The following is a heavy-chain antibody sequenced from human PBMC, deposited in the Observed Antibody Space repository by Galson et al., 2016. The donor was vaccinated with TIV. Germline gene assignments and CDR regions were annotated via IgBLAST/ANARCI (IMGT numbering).Heavy chain of an antibody. CDR2: IYDDGST. J-gene: IGHJ6*02. Sequence: SLRLSCAASGLIVTSNSMTWVRQAPGKGLEWVALIYDDGSTICADSVKGRFTISRDNSKNMLYLQMTSLRADDTAFYYCARDRRHCGNECYLRYYYGMDVWGQGTTVTVSS. V-gene: IGHV3-66*02. D-gene: IGHD2-21*01. CDR3: ARDRRHCGNECYLRYYYGMDV. CDR1: GLIVTSNS.